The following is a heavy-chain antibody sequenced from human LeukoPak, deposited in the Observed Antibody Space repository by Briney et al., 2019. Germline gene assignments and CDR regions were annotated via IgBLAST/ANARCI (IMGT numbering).Heavy chain of an antibody. V-gene: IGHV3-66*01. Sequence: PGGSLRLSCAASGFTVSSNYMSWVRQAPGKGLEWVSVIYSGGSTYYADSVKGRFTISRDNSKNTLYLQMNSLRAEDTAVYYCARDEQQLSFAYCGQGSPLTVSS. CDR3: ARDEQQLSFAY. J-gene: IGHJ4*01. CDR2: IYSGGST. CDR1: GFTVSSNY. D-gene: IGHD6-13*01.